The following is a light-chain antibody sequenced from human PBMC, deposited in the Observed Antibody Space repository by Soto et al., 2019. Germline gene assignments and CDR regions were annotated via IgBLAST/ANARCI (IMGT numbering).Light chain of an antibody. V-gene: IGKV2-28*01. CDR1: QSLLHSNGYNY. Sequence: DIVMTQSPLSLPVTPGEPASISCRSSQSLLHSNGYNYLDWYLQKPWQSPQLLIYLGSNRASGVPDRFSGSGSGTDFTLKISRVGAEDVGVYYCMQALELFAFGQVKRLEIK. J-gene: IGKJ5*01. CDR3: MQALELFA. CDR2: LGS.